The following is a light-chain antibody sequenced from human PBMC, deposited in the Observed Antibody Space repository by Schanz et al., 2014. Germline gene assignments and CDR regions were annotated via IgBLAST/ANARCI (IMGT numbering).Light chain of an antibody. CDR3: QCYDSSLSGWRV. V-gene: IGLV1-40*01. CDR2: GNS. CDR1: ASNIGAGYD. J-gene: IGLJ3*02. Sequence: QSVLTQPPSVSGAPGQGVTISCTGSASNIGAGYDVHWYQQLPGTAPKLLIYGNSNRPSGVPDRFSGSRSGTSASLAITGLQAEDEGDYYCQCYDSSLSGWRVFGGGTKLTVL.